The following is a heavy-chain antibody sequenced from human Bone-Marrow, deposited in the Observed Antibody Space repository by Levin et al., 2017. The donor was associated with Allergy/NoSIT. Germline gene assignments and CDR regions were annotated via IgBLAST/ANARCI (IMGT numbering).Heavy chain of an antibody. Sequence: ETLSLTCAASGFTFTKNWMAWVRQAPGKGLEWVAHINEDGSVKHYVDSVKGRFSISRDNAKNSLSLQMNSLRADDTAVYYCARDIGWHTFDYWGQGTLGTVSS. CDR1: GFTFTKNW. CDR3: ARDIGWHTFDY. D-gene: IGHD6-19*01. V-gene: IGHV3-7*04. CDR2: INEDGSVK. J-gene: IGHJ4*02.